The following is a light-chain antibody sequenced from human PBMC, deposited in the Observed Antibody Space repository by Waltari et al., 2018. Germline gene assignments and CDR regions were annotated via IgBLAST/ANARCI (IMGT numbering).Light chain of an antibody. CDR2: EGS. V-gene: IGLV2-23*01. CDR1: SSDVGSYNL. Sequence: QSALTQPASVSGSPGPSITISCPGTSSDVGSYNLVSWYQQHPGKAPKLMIYEGSKRHSGVANRFSGSKSGNTASLTISGLQAEDEADYYCCSYAGSWVFGGGTKLTVL. J-gene: IGLJ3*02. CDR3: CSYAGSWV.